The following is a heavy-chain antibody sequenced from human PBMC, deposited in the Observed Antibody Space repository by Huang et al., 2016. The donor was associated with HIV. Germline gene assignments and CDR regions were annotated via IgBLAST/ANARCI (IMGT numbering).Heavy chain of an antibody. Sequence: EVQLVESGGGLVQPGRSLRLSCTASGFTFSDYGMNWVRQAPGKGLEWVGFTRKKAYGGTTEYAAYVKGRVSISRDDSKSVAYLQMNSLKTDDTAVYYCSRDYHFDYWGQGTLVTVSS. V-gene: IGHV3-49*04. CDR3: SRDYHFDY. J-gene: IGHJ4*02. CDR2: TRKKAYGGTT. CDR1: GFTFSDYG.